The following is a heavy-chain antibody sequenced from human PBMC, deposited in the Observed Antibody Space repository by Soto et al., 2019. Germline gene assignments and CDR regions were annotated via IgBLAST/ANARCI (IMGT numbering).Heavy chain of an antibody. V-gene: IGHV4-30-4*01. CDR3: VRDLDGSGSYYTDY. Sequence: PSETLSLTCTVSGGSVTSDEDYWTWIRQSPGKGLEWIGYISNSGSTGYNPSLKTRLSMSVDRSKNQFTLRLTSVTAADTAVYHCVRDLDGSGSYYTDYWGQGTLVTVSS. CDR1: GGSVTSDEDY. D-gene: IGHD3-10*01. CDR2: ISNSGST. J-gene: IGHJ4*02.